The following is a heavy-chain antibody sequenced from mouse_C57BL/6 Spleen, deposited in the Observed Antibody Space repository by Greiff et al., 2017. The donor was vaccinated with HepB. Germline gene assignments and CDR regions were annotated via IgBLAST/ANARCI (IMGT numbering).Heavy chain of an antibody. V-gene: IGHV1-55*01. CDR1: GYTFTSYW. CDR3: ARDYYGSSGNSFAY. Sequence: QVQLQQPGAELVKPGASVKMSCKASGYTFTSYWITWVKQRPGQGLEWIGDIYPGSGSTNYNEKFKSKATLTVDTSSSTAYMQLSSLTSEDSAVYYCARDYYGSSGNSFAYWGQGTLVTVSA. J-gene: IGHJ3*01. D-gene: IGHD1-1*01. CDR2: IYPGSGST.